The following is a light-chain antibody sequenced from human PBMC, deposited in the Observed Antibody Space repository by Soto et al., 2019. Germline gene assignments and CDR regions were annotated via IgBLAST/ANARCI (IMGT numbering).Light chain of an antibody. CDR2: KAS. J-gene: IGKJ1*01. CDR1: QTINRW. CDR3: QHYNSYSAA. V-gene: IGKV1-5*03. Sequence: DIQMTQSPSTLSGSVGDRVTITCRASQTINRWVAWYQQKPGKAPKLQIYKASTLKSGVPSRFSGSGSGTEFTLTISSLQPDDFATDYCQHYNSYSAAFGQGTKVELK.